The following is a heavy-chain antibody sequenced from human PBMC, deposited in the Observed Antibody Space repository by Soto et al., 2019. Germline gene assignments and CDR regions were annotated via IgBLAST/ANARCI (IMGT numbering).Heavy chain of an antibody. D-gene: IGHD6-19*01. CDR1: GFTFSSYG. V-gene: IGHV3-30*18. Sequence: GGSLRLSCAASGFTFSSYGMNWVRQAPGKGLEWVAVISYDGSNKYYADSVKGRFTISRDNSKNTLYLQMNSLRAEDTAVYYCAKGGSSGWYREGNWFDPWGQGTLVTVSS. CDR3: AKGGSSGWYREGNWFDP. J-gene: IGHJ5*02. CDR2: ISYDGSNK.